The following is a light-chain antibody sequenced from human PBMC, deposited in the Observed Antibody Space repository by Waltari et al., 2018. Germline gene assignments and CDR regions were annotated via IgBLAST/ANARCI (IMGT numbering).Light chain of an antibody. CDR2: EDN. CDR1: TLPSKY. CDR3: YSTDSSSKGV. V-gene: IGLV3-10*01. J-gene: IGLJ1*01. Sequence: SYELTQPPSVSVSPGQTARITCSGDTLPSKYAYWYQQKSGQAPVLVLFEDNKRPAGIPERFSGSISGTMATLTISGAQVEDEADYYCYSTDSSSKGVFGAGTKVTVL.